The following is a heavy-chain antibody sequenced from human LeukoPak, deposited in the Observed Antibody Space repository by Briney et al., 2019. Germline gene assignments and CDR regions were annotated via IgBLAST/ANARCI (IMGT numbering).Heavy chain of an antibody. J-gene: IGHJ5*02. Sequence: GASVKVSCKASGYTFTGYYMHWVRQAPGQGLEWMGWINPNSGGTNYAQKFQGRVTMTKDTSISTAYMELSRLRSDDTAVYYCARDRPHYDILTGAIAHNWFDPWGQGTLVTVSS. CDR2: INPNSGGT. D-gene: IGHD3-9*01. CDR1: GYTFTGYY. CDR3: ARDRPHYDILTGAIAHNWFDP. V-gene: IGHV1-2*02.